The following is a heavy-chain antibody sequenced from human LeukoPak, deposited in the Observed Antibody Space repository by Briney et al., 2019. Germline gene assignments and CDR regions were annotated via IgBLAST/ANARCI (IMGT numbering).Heavy chain of an antibody. Sequence: SSETLSLTCAVYGGSFSGYYWSWIRQPPGKGLEWIGEINHSGSTNYNPSLKSRVTISVDTSKNQFSLKLSSVTAADTAVYYCARSPIFITMVRGVIRHGMDVWGQGTTVTVSS. D-gene: IGHD3-10*01. CDR3: ARSPIFITMVRGVIRHGMDV. V-gene: IGHV4-34*01. J-gene: IGHJ6*02. CDR1: GGSFSGYY. CDR2: INHSGST.